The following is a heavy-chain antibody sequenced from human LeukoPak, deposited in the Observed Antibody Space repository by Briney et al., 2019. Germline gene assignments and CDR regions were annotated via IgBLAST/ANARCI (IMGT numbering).Heavy chain of an antibody. D-gene: IGHD3-10*01. CDR2: MNPNSGNT. J-gene: IGHJ6*02. Sequence: ASVTVSFTASGYTFTSYDIHWVRQAPGQGLEWMGWMNPNSGNTGYAQKFQGRVTMTRNTSISTAYIELSSLRFEDTAVYYCARGRGGMDVWGQGTTVTVSS. CDR3: ARGRGGMDV. V-gene: IGHV1-8*01. CDR1: GYTFTSYD.